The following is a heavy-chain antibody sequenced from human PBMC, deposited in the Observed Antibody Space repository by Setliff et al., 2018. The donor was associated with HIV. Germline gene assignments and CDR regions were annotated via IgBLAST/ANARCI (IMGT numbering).Heavy chain of an antibody. J-gene: IGHJ5*02. D-gene: IGHD2-2*01. V-gene: IGHV1-2*04. CDR1: GYTFTSYF. CDR3: ARGVVPAAIGDKNWFDP. Sequence: ASVKVSCKASGYTFTSYFIQWVRQAPGQGLEWMGWINPNSGGTNYAQKFQGWVTMTRDTSISTAYMELSRLRSDDTAVYYCARGVVPAAIGDKNWFDPWGQGTLVTVSS. CDR2: INPNSGGT.